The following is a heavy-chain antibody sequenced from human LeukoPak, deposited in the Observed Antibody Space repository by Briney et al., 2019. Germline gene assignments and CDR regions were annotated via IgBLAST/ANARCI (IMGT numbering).Heavy chain of an antibody. J-gene: IGHJ5*02. CDR1: GGSISSYY. V-gene: IGHV4-59*01. CDR2: IYYSGST. Sequence: SETLSLTCTVSGGSISSYYWSWIRQPPGKGLEWIGYIYYSGSTNYNPSLKSRVTISVDTSKNQFSLKLSSVTAADTAVYYCASSRFLEWFHHWGQGTLVTVSS. D-gene: IGHD3-3*01. CDR3: ASSRFLEWFHH.